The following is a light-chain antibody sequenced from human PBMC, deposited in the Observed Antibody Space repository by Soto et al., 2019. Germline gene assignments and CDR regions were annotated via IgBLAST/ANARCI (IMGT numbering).Light chain of an antibody. Sequence: QSVLTQPPSVSGAPGQRVTISCTGNSSNLGAGYDVHWYQQLPAAAPKLVIFGNRKRPSGVPERFSGSKSGTSASQAITGLQTEDEADYYCRAYDYSLTASVFVGGTKLTVL. CDR3: RAYDYSLTASV. CDR2: GNR. V-gene: IGLV1-40*01. CDR1: SSNLGAGYD. J-gene: IGLJ3*02.